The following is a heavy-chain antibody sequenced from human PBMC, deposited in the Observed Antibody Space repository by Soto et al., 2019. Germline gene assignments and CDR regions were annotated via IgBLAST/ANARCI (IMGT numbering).Heavy chain of an antibody. Sequence: QVQLQESGPGLVKPSQTLSLTCTVSGGSISSGDYYWSWIRQPPGKGLEWIGYIYYSGNTYYNPSLKTRVTLSVDPSTNLFSLKLSSVTAADPAVYYCARGTGFGEFCFDYWGQGNLVTFSS. J-gene: IGHJ4*02. V-gene: IGHV4-30-4*01. CDR3: ARGTGFGEFCFDY. CDR1: GGSISSGDYY. CDR2: IYYSGNT. D-gene: IGHD3-10*01.